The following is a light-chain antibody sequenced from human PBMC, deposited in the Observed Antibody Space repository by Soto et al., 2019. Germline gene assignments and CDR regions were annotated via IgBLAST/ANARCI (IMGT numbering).Light chain of an antibody. Sequence: EFVVTQSPCTLSASLWERATISCRASQSVGSNLAWFQQKPGKAPKLLIYVASTRHSGIPSRFSGSGSGAEFTLTISSLQSEDFAVYYCQQDNNLPRTFGQGTKVAIK. CDR1: QSVGSN. J-gene: IGKJ1*01. CDR2: VAS. V-gene: IGKV3-15*01. CDR3: QQDNNLPRT.